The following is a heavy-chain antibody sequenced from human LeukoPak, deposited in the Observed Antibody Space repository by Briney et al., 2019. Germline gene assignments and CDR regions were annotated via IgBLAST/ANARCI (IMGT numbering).Heavy chain of an antibody. J-gene: IGHJ6*03. Sequence: ASVTVSCKASGYTFTSYGISWVRQAPGQGLEWMGWMNPNSGNTGYAQKFQGRVTMTRNTSISTAYMELSSLRSEDTAVYYCARVPQYYYGSGSYSAFYYYYYMDVWGKGTTVTVSS. CDR1: GYTFTSYG. CDR3: ARVPQYYYGSGSYSAFYYYYYMDV. CDR2: MNPNSGNT. V-gene: IGHV1-8*02. D-gene: IGHD3-10*01.